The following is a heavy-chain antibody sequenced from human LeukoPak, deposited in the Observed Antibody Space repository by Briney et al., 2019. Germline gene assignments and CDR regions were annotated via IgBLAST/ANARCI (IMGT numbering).Heavy chain of an antibody. J-gene: IGHJ4*02. Sequence: GESLKTSCKGSGYSFTSYWICWVRQMPGKGLEWMGIIYPGDSDTRYGPFFQGQVTISADKSISTAYLQWSSLKASDTAMYYCASSLYCSSTSCHGFDCWAQGTLVTVSS. CDR3: ASSLYCSSTSCHGFDC. V-gene: IGHV5-51*01. D-gene: IGHD2-2*01. CDR2: IYPGDSDT. CDR1: GYSFTSYW.